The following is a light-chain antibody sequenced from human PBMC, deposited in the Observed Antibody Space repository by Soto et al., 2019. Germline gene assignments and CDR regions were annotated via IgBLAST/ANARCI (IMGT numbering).Light chain of an antibody. CDR2: DSS. Sequence: VLTQSPATLSLSPGERATLSCRASQTVSSFLAWYQQKPGQAPRLLIHDSSDRATGIPARFSGSGSGTDFTLTISSLEPEDVAVYYCQQRSNWPLTFGGGNRVEI. CDR1: QTVSSF. V-gene: IGKV3-11*01. J-gene: IGKJ4*01. CDR3: QQRSNWPLT.